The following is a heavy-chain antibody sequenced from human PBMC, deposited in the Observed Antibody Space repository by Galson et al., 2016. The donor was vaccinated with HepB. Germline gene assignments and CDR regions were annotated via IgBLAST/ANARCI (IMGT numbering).Heavy chain of an antibody. CDR1: GGSVSSTTHY. D-gene: IGHD3-10*01. CDR2: TFYSGRT. CDR3: ARQRRFGTWDEIDY. Sequence: ETLSLTCTVSGGSVSSTTHYWGWIRQPPGKGLEWTGNTFYSGRTYYNPPLKSRLTISVDPSKNQFSLRLRTVTAADTAVYYSARQRRFGTWDEIDYWGQGTLVTVSS. V-gene: IGHV4-39*01. J-gene: IGHJ4*02.